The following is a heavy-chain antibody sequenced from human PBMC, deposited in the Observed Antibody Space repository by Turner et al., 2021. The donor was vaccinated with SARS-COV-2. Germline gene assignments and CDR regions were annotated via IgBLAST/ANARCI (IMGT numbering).Heavy chain of an antibody. D-gene: IGHD1-1*01. CDR2: FNKIGSI. V-gene: IGHV4-59*08. Sequence: QVQLQESGPGLVRLSETLSLTCTVSGGSISSKSWSWIRQSPGRGLEWIGYFNKIGSIDYNPTLRSRVTISVDTSKNQLSLNLISMTAADTAVYYCARHQGSTSGYDHGMNVWGQGTAVIVSS. CDR3: ARHQGSTSGYDHGMNV. J-gene: IGHJ6*02. CDR1: GGSISSKS.